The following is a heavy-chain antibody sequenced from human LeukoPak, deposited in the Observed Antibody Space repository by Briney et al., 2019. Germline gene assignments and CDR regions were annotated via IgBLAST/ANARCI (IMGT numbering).Heavy chain of an antibody. CDR2: VFYGVST. CDR3: ARLLCSSTSCYDYYYYYMDV. V-gene: IGHV4-59*08. CDR1: GASVSSHY. D-gene: IGHD2-2*01. Sequence: NPSETLSLTCTVSGASVSSHYWSWLRQPPGEGLEWIGFVFYGVSTFYNPSLRSRVTISVDTSKKQASLKLSSVTAADTGVYYCARLLCSSTSCYDYYYYYMDVWGKGTTVIVSS. J-gene: IGHJ6*03.